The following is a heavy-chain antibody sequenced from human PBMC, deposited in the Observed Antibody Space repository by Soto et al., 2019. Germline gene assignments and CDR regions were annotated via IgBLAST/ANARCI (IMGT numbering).Heavy chain of an antibody. CDR3: ARDRVESGYPEYFQH. V-gene: IGHV3-53*01. CDR1: GFTVSSNY. CDR2: IYSGGST. Sequence: EVQLVESGGGLIQPGGSLRLSCAAVGFTVSSNYFRWVRQAPGKGLEWVSVIYSGGSTYYADSVKGRFTISRDNSKNTLYLQMNSLRAEDTAVYYCARDRVESGYPEYFQHWGQGTLVTVSP. J-gene: IGHJ1*01. D-gene: IGHD3-22*01.